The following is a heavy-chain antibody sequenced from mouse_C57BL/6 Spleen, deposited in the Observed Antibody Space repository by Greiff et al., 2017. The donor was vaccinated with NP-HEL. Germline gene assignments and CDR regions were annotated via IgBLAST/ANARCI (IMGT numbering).Heavy chain of an antibody. CDR1: GFTFTDYY. V-gene: IGHV7-3*01. Sequence: EVKLVESGGGLVQPGGSLSLSCAASGFTFTDYYMSWVRQPPGKALEWLGFIRNKANGYTTEYSASVKGRFTISRDNSQSILYLQMNALRAEDSATYYGARSIYYDDADEPFYAMDYWGQGTSVTVSS. D-gene: IGHD2-4*01. CDR3: ARSIYYDDADEPFYAMDY. J-gene: IGHJ4*01. CDR2: IRNKANGYTT.